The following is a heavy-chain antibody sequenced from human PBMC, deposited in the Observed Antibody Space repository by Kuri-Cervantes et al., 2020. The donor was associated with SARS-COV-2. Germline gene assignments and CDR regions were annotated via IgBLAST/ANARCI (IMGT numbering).Heavy chain of an antibody. Sequence: LSLTCAASGFTFNNYAMHWVRQTPGEGLEWVAITSYDGTSKYYADSVKGRFTISRDNSKNTLYLQMNNLRGVDTAVYFCARGRVGVQDFWGQGTLVTVSS. CDR2: TSYDGTSK. CDR3: ARGRVGVQDF. J-gene: IGHJ4*02. CDR1: GFTFNNYA. V-gene: IGHV3-30-3*01. D-gene: IGHD2-21*01.